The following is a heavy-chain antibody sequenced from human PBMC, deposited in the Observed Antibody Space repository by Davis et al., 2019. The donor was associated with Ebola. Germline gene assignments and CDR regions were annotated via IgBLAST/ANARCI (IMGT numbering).Heavy chain of an antibody. CDR2: IYSGGST. Sequence: GESLKISCAASGFTVSSNYMSWVRQAPGKGLEWVSVIYSGGSTYYADSVKGRFTISRDDSINTLYLHMDNLRTEDTAVYHCAKSPVSVPYGGSLYYFDSWGQGTLVTVSS. CDR1: GFTVSSNY. V-gene: IGHV3-53*01. CDR3: AKSPVSVPYGGSLYYFDS. D-gene: IGHD4/OR15-4a*01. J-gene: IGHJ4*02.